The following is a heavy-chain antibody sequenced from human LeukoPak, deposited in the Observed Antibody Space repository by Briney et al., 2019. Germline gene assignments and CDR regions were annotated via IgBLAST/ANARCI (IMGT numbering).Heavy chain of an antibody. Sequence: ASVKVSCKASGYTFISYAMNWVRQAPGQGLEWMGWINTNTGNPTYAQGFTGRFVFSLDTSVSTAYLQISSLKAEDTAVYYCAAGYSSSWYVGYPWGQGTLVTVSS. CDR1: GYTFISYA. CDR2: INTNTGNP. CDR3: AAGYSSSWYVGYP. V-gene: IGHV7-4-1*02. J-gene: IGHJ5*02. D-gene: IGHD6-13*01.